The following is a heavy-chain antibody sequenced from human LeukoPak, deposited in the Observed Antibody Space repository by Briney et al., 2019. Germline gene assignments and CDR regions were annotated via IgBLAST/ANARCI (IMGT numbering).Heavy chain of an antibody. CDR2: IYYISNT. CDR3: ARTQSQSGSYRYYFGY. D-gene: IGHD1-26*01. Sequence: PSETLSLTCTVSGGSVGSAGYYWSWIRQPPGGELEWIGYIYYISNTNYNPSLKSRVTMSVNPSKNQFSLKLNSVTAADTAMYYCARTQSQSGSYRYYFGYWGQGTLVTVSS. CDR1: GGSVGSAGYY. V-gene: IGHV4-61*08. J-gene: IGHJ4*02.